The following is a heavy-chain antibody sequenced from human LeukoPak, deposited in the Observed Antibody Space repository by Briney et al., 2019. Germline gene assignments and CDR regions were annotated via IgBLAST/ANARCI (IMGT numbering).Heavy chain of an antibody. V-gene: IGHV4-59*01. J-gene: IGHJ6*02. CDR2: IYNSGST. D-gene: IGHD3-9*01. Sequence: PSETLSLTCNVSGGSISSYYWSWVRQPPGKGLEWLGYIYNSGSTNYNPSLKSRVTISVDTSKNQFSLKLSSVTAADTAVYYCTREYYDILGVRYGMDVWGQGTTVTVSS. CDR1: GGSISSYY. CDR3: TREYYDILGVRYGMDV.